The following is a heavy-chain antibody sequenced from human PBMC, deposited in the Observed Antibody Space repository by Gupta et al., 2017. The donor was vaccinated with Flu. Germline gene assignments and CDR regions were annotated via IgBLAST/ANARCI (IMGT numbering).Heavy chain of an antibody. CDR2: TNPNSGNT. CDR3: SKINSSRCFPV. CDR1: GYTFTSYD. J-gene: IGHJ3*01. Sequence: QVQLVQAGAEVNNPGASVKVSCKASGYTFTSYDINWVRQATGQGLEWMGWTNPNSGNTLEAQNVTGRVKMTRETTIRTAEVELGGLGVAATAVYYASKINSSRCFPVGSQGTMVKVSS. V-gene: IGHV1-8*01. D-gene: IGHD3-22*01.